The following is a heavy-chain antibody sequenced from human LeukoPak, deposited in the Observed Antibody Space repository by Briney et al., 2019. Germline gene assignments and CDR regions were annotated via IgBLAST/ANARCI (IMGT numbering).Heavy chain of an antibody. CDR1: GGSISSSSYY. V-gene: IGHV4-39*01. Sequence: PSETLSLTCTVSGGSISSSSYYWGWIRQPPGTGLEWIGSIYYSGSTYYNLSLKSRVTISVDTSKNQFSLKLSSVTAADTAVYYCARHQTYYYDSSGSFWGQGTLVTVSS. J-gene: IGHJ4*02. CDR2: IYYSGST. CDR3: ARHQTYYYDSSGSF. D-gene: IGHD3-22*01.